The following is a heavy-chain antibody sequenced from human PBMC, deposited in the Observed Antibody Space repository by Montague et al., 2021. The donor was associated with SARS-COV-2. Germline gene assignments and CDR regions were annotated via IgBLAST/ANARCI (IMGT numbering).Heavy chain of an antibody. Sequence: ETLSLTCAVYGGSFSGYYWSWIRQPPGKGLEWIGEITHSGSTNYNPSLKSRVTISLDTSTNQFSLKLSSVTAADTAVYYCARGRYSSSWYGTKCYFDYWGQGTLVTVSS. J-gene: IGHJ4*02. D-gene: IGHD6-13*01. CDR1: GGSFSGYY. CDR2: ITHSGST. CDR3: ARGRYSSSWYGTKCYFDY. V-gene: IGHV4-34*01.